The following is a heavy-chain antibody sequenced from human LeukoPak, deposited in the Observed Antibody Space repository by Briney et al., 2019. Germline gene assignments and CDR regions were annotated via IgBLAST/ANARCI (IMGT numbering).Heavy chain of an antibody. D-gene: IGHD6-19*01. CDR2: LSYDGSNK. CDR3: AKYLAHSSGWLLDAFDI. V-gene: IGHV3-30*18. CDR1: GFTFSGYG. J-gene: IGHJ3*02. Sequence: GTSLRLSCAASGFTFSGYGMHWVHQAPGKGQEWGAVLSYDGSNKYYADSVKGRFIISRDNSKNTLYVQRNSLRAEDTAVYYCAKYLAHSSGWLLDAFDIWGQGTMVTVSS.